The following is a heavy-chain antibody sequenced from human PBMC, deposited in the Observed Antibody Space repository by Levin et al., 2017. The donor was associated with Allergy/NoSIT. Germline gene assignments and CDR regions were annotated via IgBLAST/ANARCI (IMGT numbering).Heavy chain of an antibody. CDR1: GFTFSSYN. D-gene: IGHD2-2*02. J-gene: IGHJ5*02. CDR3: GAIGLP. Sequence: GESLKISCAASGFTFSSYNMNWVRQAPGKGLEWVSSISGSSSYIKYADSVKGRFTISRDNAKNSLYLQMDSLRAEDTAVYSCGAIGLPWGQGTLVTVSS. V-gene: IGHV3-21*01. CDR2: ISGSSSYI.